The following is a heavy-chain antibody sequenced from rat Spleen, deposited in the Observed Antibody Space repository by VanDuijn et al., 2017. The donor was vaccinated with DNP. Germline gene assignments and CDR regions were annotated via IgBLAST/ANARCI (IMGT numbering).Heavy chain of an antibody. Sequence: EVQLVESGGGLVQPGRSLKPSCAASGLTFTNYDMVWVRQAPTKGLEWVATITTSGGATYYRNSVKGRFTVSRNNAESTLYLQMDSLRSDDTATYYCATAIGDYWGQGVMVTVSS. D-gene: IGHD1-2*01. J-gene: IGHJ2*01. CDR1: GLTFTNYD. CDR3: ATAIGDY. V-gene: IGHV5-25*01. CDR2: ITTSGGAT.